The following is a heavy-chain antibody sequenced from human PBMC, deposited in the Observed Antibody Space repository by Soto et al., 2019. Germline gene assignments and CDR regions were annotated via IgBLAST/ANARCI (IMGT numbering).Heavy chain of an antibody. J-gene: IGHJ4*02. V-gene: IGHV3-9*01. D-gene: IGHD3-22*01. CDR1: GFTFDDYA. CDR2: ISWNSGSI. CDR3: AKDISDYYDSSGLDY. Sequence: GGSLRLSCAASGFTFDDYAMHWVRQAPGKGLEWVSGISWNSGSIGYADSVKGRFTISRDNAKNSLYLQMNSLRAEDTALYYCAKDISDYYDSSGLDYWGQGTPVTVS.